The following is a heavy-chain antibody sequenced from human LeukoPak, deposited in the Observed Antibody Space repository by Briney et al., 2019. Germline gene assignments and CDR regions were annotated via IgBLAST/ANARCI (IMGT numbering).Heavy chain of an antibody. CDR1: GGSISSYY. Sequence: PSETLSLTCTVSGGSISSYYWSWIRQPPGKGLEWIGYIYYSGSTNYNPSLKSRVTISVDTSKNQFSLKLSSVTAADTAVYYCARVPAYSGYDRVDWGQGTLVTVSS. D-gene: IGHD5-12*01. V-gene: IGHV4-59*01. CDR2: IYYSGST. CDR3: ARVPAYSGYDRVD. J-gene: IGHJ4*02.